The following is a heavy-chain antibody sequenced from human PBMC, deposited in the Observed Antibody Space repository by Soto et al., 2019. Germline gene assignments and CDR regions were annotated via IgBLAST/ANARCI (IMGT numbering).Heavy chain of an antibody. Sequence: PSETLSLTCAVYGGSFSGYYWSWIRQPPGKGLEWIGEINHSGSTNYNPSLKSRVTISVDTSKNQFSLKLSSVTAADTAVYYCARGSRRRRAGTVYNWFDPWGQGTLVTVSS. CDR1: GGSFSGYY. CDR3: ARGSRRRRAGTVYNWFDP. CDR2: INHSGST. J-gene: IGHJ5*02. V-gene: IGHV4-34*01. D-gene: IGHD3-10*01.